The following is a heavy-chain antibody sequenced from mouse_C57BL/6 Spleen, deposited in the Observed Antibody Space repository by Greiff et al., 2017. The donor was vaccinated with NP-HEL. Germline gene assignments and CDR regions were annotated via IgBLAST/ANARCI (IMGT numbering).Heavy chain of an antibody. CDR3: VRHEKGSWFAY. Sequence: EVHLVESGGGLVQPKGSLKLSCAASGFSFNTYAMNWVRQAPGKGVEWVARIRSKSNNYATYYADSVKDRFTISRDDSESMLYLQMNNLKTEDTAMYYCVRHEKGSWFAYWGQGTLVTVSA. V-gene: IGHV10-1*01. CDR1: GFSFNTYA. D-gene: IGHD3-3*01. CDR2: IRSKSNNYAT. J-gene: IGHJ3*01.